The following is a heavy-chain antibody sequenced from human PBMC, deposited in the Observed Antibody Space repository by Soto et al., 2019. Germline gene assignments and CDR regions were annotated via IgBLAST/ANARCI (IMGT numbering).Heavy chain of an antibody. CDR1: GYTFTSYY. Sequence: ASVKVSCKASGYTFTSYYMHWVRQAPGQGLEWMGIINPSGGSTSYAQKFQGRVTMTRDTSTSTVYMELSSLRSEDTAVYYCARRMYSSPSYNWFDPWGQGTLVTVSS. CDR2: INPSGGST. J-gene: IGHJ5*02. V-gene: IGHV1-46*01. D-gene: IGHD6-6*01. CDR3: ARRMYSSPSYNWFDP.